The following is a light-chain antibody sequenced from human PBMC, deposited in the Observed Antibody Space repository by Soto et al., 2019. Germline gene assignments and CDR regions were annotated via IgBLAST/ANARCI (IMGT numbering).Light chain of an antibody. V-gene: IGKV3-20*01. CDR2: GAS. CDR3: QQYGSSPSWT. CDR1: QSVSSSY. J-gene: IGKJ1*01. Sequence: IVLTQSPAILALSPGDRATLSCRASQSVSSSYLAWYQHKPGQAPRLLIHGASSRATGIPDRFSGSGSGTDFTLTISRLEPEDFAVYYCQQYGSSPSWTFGQGTKVDIK.